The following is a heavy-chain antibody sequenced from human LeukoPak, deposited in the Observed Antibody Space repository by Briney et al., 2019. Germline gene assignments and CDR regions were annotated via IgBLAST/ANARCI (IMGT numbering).Heavy chain of an antibody. D-gene: IGHD6-19*01. J-gene: IGHJ4*02. CDR2: INHSVST. CDR1: GGSFSGYY. V-gene: IGHV4-34*01. CDR3: ARGFGIAVGY. Sequence: SETLSLTCAVYGGSFSGYYWSWIRQPPGKGLEWIGEINHSVSTNYNPSLKSRVTISVDTSKNQFSLKLSSVTAADTAVYYCARGFGIAVGYWGQGTLVTVSS.